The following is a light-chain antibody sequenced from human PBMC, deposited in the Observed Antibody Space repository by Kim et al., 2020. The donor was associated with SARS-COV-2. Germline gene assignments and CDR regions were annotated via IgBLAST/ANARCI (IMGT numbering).Light chain of an antibody. CDR2: GAS. J-gene: IGKJ2*03. V-gene: IGKV3-20*01. CDR1: QSVSSNV. CDR3: QQYGCSPYS. Sequence: LSPGESATPSCRASQSVSSNVVAWYQQKPGQAPRLLIYGASSRATGIPDRFSGSWSGTDFTLTISRLEPEDFAVYYCQQYGCSPYSFGQGTKLEI.